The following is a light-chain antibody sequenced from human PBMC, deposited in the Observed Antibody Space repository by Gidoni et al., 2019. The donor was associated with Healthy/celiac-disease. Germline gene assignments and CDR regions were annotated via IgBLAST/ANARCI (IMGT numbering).Light chain of an antibody. CDR1: KSVSSY. CDR2: DAS. V-gene: IGKV3-11*01. J-gene: IGKJ4*01. Sequence: VLTQSPATLSLSPGERDSLSCRSSKSVSSYLAWYQQKPGHAPRLIIYDASHRATGIPARCSGSASGTDFPPTISSLEPEDFVVYYCQQRSNWLTFGGGTKVEIK. CDR3: QQRSNWLT.